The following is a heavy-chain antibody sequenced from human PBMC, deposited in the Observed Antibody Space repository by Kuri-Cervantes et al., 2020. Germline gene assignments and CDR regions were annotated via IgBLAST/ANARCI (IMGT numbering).Heavy chain of an antibody. D-gene: IGHD2-2*01. Sequence: GGSLRLSCAASGLTVSSNYMSWVRQAAGKGLEWVSAIGTAGDTYYPGSVKGRFTISRENAKNSLYLQMNSLRAGDTAVYYCARDRRSSPGGMDVWGQGTTVTVSS. J-gene: IGHJ6*02. CDR1: GLTVSSNY. V-gene: IGHV3-13*01. CDR3: ARDRRSSPGGMDV. CDR2: IGTAGDT.